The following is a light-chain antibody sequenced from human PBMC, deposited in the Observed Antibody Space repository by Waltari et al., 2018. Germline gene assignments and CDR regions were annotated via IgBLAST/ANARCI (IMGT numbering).Light chain of an antibody. CDR3: QQYNSYS. Sequence: DIQMTQSPSTLSASVGDIVTITCRASQSISSWLAWYQQKPGKAPKLLIYKASSLESGVPSRFSGSGSGTEFTLTISSLQPDDFATYYCQQYNSYSFGGGTKVEIK. CDR2: KAS. J-gene: IGKJ4*01. V-gene: IGKV1-5*03. CDR1: QSISSW.